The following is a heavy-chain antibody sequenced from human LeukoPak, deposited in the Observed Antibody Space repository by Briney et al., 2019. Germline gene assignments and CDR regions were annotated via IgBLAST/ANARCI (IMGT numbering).Heavy chain of an antibody. CDR3: ARAPDETGTTDY. CDR2: ISGSGGST. D-gene: IGHD1-1*01. Sequence: PGGSLRLSCAASGFTFSSYAMSWVRQAPGKGLEWVSAISGSGGSTYYADSVKGRFTISGDNSKNTLYLQMNSLRAEDTAVYYCARAPDETGTTDYWGQGTLVTVSS. CDR1: GFTFSSYA. V-gene: IGHV3-23*01. J-gene: IGHJ4*02.